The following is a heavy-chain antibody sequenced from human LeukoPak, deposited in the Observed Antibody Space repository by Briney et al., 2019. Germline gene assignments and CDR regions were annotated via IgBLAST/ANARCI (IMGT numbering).Heavy chain of an antibody. Sequence: GGSLRLSCAASGFTFSSYWLSWVRQAPGKGLEWEANIKQDGSEKYYVDSVKGRFTISRDNAKNSLYLQMNSLRAEDTAVYYCARAPPYYYDSSGYYGYFDYWGQGTLVTVSS. V-gene: IGHV3-7*01. D-gene: IGHD3-22*01. CDR1: GFTFSSYW. CDR2: IKQDGSEK. J-gene: IGHJ4*02. CDR3: ARAPPYYYDSSGYYGYFDY.